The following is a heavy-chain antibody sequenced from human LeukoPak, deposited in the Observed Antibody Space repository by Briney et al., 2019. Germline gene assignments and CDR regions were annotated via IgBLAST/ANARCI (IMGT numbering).Heavy chain of an antibody. J-gene: IGHJ4*02. D-gene: IGHD3-10*01. CDR2: IYTSGST. V-gene: IGHV4-59*10. Sequence: PSGTLSLTCAVYGGSFSGYYWSWIRQPAGKGLEWIGRIYTSGSTNYNPSLKSRVTISVDTSKNQFSLKLSSVTAADTAVYYCARSGITMVRGVEFDYWGQGTLVTVSS. CDR1: GGSFSGYY. CDR3: ARSGITMVRGVEFDY.